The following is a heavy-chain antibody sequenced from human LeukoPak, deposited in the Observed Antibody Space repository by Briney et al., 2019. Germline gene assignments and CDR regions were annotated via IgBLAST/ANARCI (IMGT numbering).Heavy chain of an antibody. V-gene: IGHV3-33*01. CDR1: GFTFSSYG. D-gene: IGHD5-18*01. J-gene: IGHJ4*02. CDR2: IWYDGSNK. Sequence: PGRSLRLSCAASGFTFSSYGMHWVRQAPGKGLEWVAVIWYDGSNKYYADSVKGRFTISRDNSKNTLYLQMNSLRAEDTAVYYCGRDGYGYVKPVGFDYWGQGTQVTVCS. CDR3: GRDGYGYVKPVGFDY.